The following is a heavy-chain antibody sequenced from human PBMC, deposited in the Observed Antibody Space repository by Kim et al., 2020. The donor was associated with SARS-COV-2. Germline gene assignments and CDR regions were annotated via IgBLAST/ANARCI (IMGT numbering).Heavy chain of an antibody. CDR1: GFTFSDYY. D-gene: IGHD6-6*01. J-gene: IGHJ6*02. Sequence: GGSLRLSCAASGFTFSDYYMSWIRQAPGKGLEWVSYISSSSSYTNYADSVKGRFTISRDNAKNSLYLQMNSLRAEDTAVYYCARDWAPWDSSSSPLGMDVWGHGTKVTVS. CDR2: ISSSSSYT. V-gene: IGHV3-11*06. CDR3: ARDWAPWDSSSSPLGMDV.